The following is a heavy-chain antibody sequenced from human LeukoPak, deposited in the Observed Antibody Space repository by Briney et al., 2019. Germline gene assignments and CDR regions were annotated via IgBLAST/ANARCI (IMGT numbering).Heavy chain of an antibody. J-gene: IGHJ3*02. CDR3: ARERYSYGSDAFDI. V-gene: IGHV4-61*08. CDR1: GGSVSSIDYY. D-gene: IGHD5-18*01. Sequence: DPSETLSLTCTVSGGSVSSIDYYWSWIRQPPGKGLEWIGYIYHTGSSNYNPSLKSRVTISVDTSKNQFSLKLSSVTAADTAVYYCARERYSYGSDAFDIWGQGTMVTVSS. CDR2: IYHTGSS.